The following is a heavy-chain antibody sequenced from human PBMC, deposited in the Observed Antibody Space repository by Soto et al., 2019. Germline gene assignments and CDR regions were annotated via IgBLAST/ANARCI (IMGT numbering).Heavy chain of an antibody. J-gene: IGHJ4*02. V-gene: IGHV1-8*01. CDR2: MNPNSGNT. CDR3: EIKEGARAAVADRRPDPTYVDY. Sequence: QVQLVQSGAEVKKPGASVKVSCKASGYTFTNYDINWVRQATGQGLEWMGWMNPNSGNTGYAQKFQGRVTNTRNTSICTANKELNSRRSEETAVYYCEIKEGARAAVADRRPDPTYVDYWGQGTLVTVSS. CDR1: GYTFTNYD. D-gene: IGHD6-19*01.